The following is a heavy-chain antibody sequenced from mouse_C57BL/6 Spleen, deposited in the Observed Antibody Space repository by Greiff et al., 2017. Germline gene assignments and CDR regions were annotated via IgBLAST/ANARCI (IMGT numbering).Heavy chain of an antibody. V-gene: IGHV1-4*01. CDR3: ARSPLTAVEVEGDY. D-gene: IGHD1-1*01. Sequence: VQLQQSGAELARPGASVKMSCKASGYTFTSYTMHWVKQRPGQGLEWIGYINPSSGYYKYNHKFKVKATLTADKSSSTAYMQLTGRTSEGYAGYNCARSPLTAVEVEGDYWGQGTTRTVSS. CDR1: GYTFTSYT. CDR2: INPSSGYY. J-gene: IGHJ2*01.